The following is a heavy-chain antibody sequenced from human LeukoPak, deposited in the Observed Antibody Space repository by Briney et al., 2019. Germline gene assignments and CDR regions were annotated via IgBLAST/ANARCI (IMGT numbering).Heavy chain of an antibody. CDR1: GFTFANFW. D-gene: IGHD2-21*01. CDR3: TRTYYSSDAFDI. V-gene: IGHV3-74*03. J-gene: IGHJ3*02. Sequence: GGSLRLSCTASGFTFANFWTHWVCQTPEKGLVWVSRIMSDGTTITYADSVKGRFTISRDNAKNTVYLQMNSLRAEDTAAYYCTRTYYSSDAFDIWGQGTMVTVSS. CDR2: IMSDGTTI.